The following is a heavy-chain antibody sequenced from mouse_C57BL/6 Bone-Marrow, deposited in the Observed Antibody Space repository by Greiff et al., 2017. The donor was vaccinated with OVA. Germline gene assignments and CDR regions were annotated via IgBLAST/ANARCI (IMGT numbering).Heavy chain of an antibody. Sequence: EVKLVESGGDLVKPGGSLKLSCAASGFTFSSYGMSWVRQTPDKRLEWVATISSGGSYTYYPDSVKGRFTISRDNAKNTLYLQMRSLKSEDTAMYYCARTYYSNPAWFAYWGQGTLVTVSA. J-gene: IGHJ3*01. V-gene: IGHV5-6*01. CDR3: ARTYYSNPAWFAY. CDR2: ISSGGSYT. D-gene: IGHD2-5*01. CDR1: GFTFSSYG.